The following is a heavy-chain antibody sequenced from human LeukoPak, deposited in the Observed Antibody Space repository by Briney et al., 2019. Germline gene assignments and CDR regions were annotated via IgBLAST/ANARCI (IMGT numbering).Heavy chain of an antibody. Sequence: SETLSLTCTVSGGSISSSSYYWGWIRQPPGKGLEWIGSIYYSGSTYYNPSLKSRVTISVDTSKNQFSLKLSSVTAADTAVYYCARTTHTAMDYWGQGTLVTVSS. D-gene: IGHD5-18*01. J-gene: IGHJ4*02. V-gene: IGHV4-39*07. CDR3: ARTTHTAMDY. CDR1: GGSISSSSYY. CDR2: IYYSGST.